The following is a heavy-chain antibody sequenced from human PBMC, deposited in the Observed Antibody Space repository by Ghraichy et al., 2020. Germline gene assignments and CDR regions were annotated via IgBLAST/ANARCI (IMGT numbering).Heavy chain of an antibody. CDR2: ITGSGTNT. D-gene: IGHD6-13*01. J-gene: IGHJ4*02. CDR3: ARLRGPKIPAAEDF. CDR1: GFTFINYG. Sequence: GGSLRLSCAASGFTFINYGMPWVRQAPGKGLEWVSPITGSGTNTYYADSVKGRFTISRDNSKNTLNLQMNSLRAEDTAIYYCARLRGPKIPAAEDFWGQGTLVTVSS. V-gene: IGHV3-23*01.